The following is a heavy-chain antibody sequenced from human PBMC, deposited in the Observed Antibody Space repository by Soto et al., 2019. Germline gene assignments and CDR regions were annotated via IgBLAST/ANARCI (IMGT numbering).Heavy chain of an antibody. V-gene: IGHV4-34*01. CDR2: IIHGGSSNHNPSLKSGST. CDR3: ARGGVVVGPAAFRWGPSVEYHFNAMNV. Sequence: PSETLSLTCTVSGGSISSYYWSWIRQPPGKGLEWIGEIIHGGSSNHNPSLKSGSTNYNPSLESRVTISVDTSNRQVSLKLSSVSAADTAIYYCARGGVVVGPAAFRWGPSVEYHFNAMNVWGQGTTVTVSS. D-gene: IGHD2-2*01. J-gene: IGHJ6*02. CDR1: GGSISSYY.